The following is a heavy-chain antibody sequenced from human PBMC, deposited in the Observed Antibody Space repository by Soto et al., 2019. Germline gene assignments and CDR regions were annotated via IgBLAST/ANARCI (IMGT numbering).Heavy chain of an antibody. J-gene: IGHJ5*02. D-gene: IGHD4-17*01. Sequence: QVQLQESGPGLVKPSETLSLTCTVSGGSISNYYWTWIRQPPGKGLEWIGSIYYSGSTNYNPSLKSRLPISVDTPKNQFSLKLSSVTAADTALYYCSKLPFADYGAIFDPWGQGTLVTLSS. V-gene: IGHV4-59*01. CDR2: IYYSGST. CDR1: GGSISNYY. CDR3: SKLPFADYGAIFDP.